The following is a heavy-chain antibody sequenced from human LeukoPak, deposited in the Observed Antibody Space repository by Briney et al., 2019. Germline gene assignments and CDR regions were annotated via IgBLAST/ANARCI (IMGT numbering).Heavy chain of an antibody. CDR3: ARPYYYGSGSYYKY. CDR1: GGSLSSGGYY. V-gene: IGHV4-31*03. Sequence: SETLSLTCTVAGGSLSSGGYYWSWIRQHPGKGLEWIGYIYYSGSTYYNPYVKSRVTISVDTSKNQFSLKLSSVTAADTAVYYCARPYYYGSGSYYKYWGQGTLVTVSS. D-gene: IGHD3-10*01. J-gene: IGHJ4*02. CDR2: IYYSGST.